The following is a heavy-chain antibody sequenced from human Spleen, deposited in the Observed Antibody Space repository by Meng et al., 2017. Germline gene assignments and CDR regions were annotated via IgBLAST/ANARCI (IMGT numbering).Heavy chain of an antibody. CDR2: IHFSGST. CDR1: GWSISGCDYY. CDR3: ARASYGSGSPLGESWFDP. V-gene: IGHV4-30-4*01. J-gene: IGHJ5*02. Sequence: QVQLQESGPGLVEPFETLSLTCPVFGWSISGCDYYWSWIRQPPGKGLEWIGYIHFSGSTYYNPSLNSRITISVDTSKNQFSLKLSSVTAADTAVYYCARASYGSGSPLGESWFDPWGQGTLVTVSS. D-gene: IGHD3-10*01.